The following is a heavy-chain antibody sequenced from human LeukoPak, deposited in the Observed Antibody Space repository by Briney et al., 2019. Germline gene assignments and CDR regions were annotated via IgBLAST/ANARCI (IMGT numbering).Heavy chain of an antibody. J-gene: IGHJ5*02. CDR3: ARERGAIAARRRWWFDP. Sequence: ASVKVSCKASGGTFSSYAISWVRQAPGQGLEWMGGIIPIFGTANYAQKFQGRVTITTDESTSTAYMELSSLRSEDTAVYYCARERGAIAARRRWWFDPWGQETLVTVSS. CDR2: IIPIFGTA. CDR1: GGTFSSYA. D-gene: IGHD6-6*01. V-gene: IGHV1-69*05.